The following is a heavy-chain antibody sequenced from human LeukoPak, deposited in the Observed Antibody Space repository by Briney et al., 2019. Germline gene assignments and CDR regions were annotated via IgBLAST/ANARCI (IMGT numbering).Heavy chain of an antibody. J-gene: IGHJ4*02. CDR2: INHSGST. Sequence: SETLSLTCAVYGGSFSGYYWSWIRQPPGKGLEWIGEINHSGSTNYNPSLKSRVTISVDTSKNQVSLRLSSVTAADTAVYYCARHGTISSESYFDYWGQGALVTVSS. D-gene: IGHD1-14*01. V-gene: IGHV4-34*01. CDR3: ARHGTISSESYFDY. CDR1: GGSFSGYY.